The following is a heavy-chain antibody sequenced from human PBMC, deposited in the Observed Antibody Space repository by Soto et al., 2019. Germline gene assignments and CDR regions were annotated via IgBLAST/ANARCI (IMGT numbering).Heavy chain of an antibody. D-gene: IGHD6-6*01. CDR1: GGTFSSYA. Sequence: SVKVSCKASGGTFSSYAISWVRQAPGQGLEWMGGIIPIFGTANYAQKFQGRVTITADESTSTAYMELSSLRSEDTAVYYCAVEYSSSPPYYYYVMDVCGQGTTVTVSS. CDR2: IIPIFGTA. V-gene: IGHV1-69*13. CDR3: AVEYSSSPPYYYYVMDV. J-gene: IGHJ6*02.